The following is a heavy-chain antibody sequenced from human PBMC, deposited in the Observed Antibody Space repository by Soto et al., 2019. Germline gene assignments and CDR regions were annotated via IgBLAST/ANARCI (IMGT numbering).Heavy chain of an antibody. Sequence: QVQLVESGGGLVKPGGSLRLSCAASGFTFSDYYMSWIRQAPGKGLEWVSYISSSSSYTNYADSAKGRFTIARDNAKNSLYLQMNSLRAEDPAVYYCARGRVEGSASLWGQGTLVTVSS. CDR3: ARGRVEGSASL. D-gene: IGHD3-10*01. J-gene: IGHJ4*02. V-gene: IGHV3-11*06. CDR2: ISSSSSYT. CDR1: GFTFSDYY.